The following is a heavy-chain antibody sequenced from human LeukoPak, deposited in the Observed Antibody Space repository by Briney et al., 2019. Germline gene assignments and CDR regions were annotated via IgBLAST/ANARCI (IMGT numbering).Heavy chain of an antibody. J-gene: IGHJ4*02. V-gene: IGHV4-4*07. CDR1: GGSITSYY. D-gene: IGHD1-26*01. CDR2: IYTTGRT. Sequence: TSETLSLTCTVSGGSITSYYGGWVRQPAGKGLEWIGRIYTTGRTDHHPSLNSRLTMSVDTSNKQFFLNISSVTAAETAVYYCARVGYIGSSWLFDYWGQGALVIVSS. CDR3: ARVGYIGSSWLFDY.